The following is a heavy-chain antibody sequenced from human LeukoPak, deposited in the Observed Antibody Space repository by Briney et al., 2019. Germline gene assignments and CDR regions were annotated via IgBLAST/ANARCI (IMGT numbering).Heavy chain of an antibody. J-gene: IGHJ3*02. V-gene: IGHV4-38-2*02. CDR1: GYSISSGYY. CDR2: INHSGST. CDR3: ARRKAKGYYYGSGSYYKDAFDI. D-gene: IGHD3-10*01. Sequence: NASETLSLTCTVSGYSISSGYYWGWIRQPPGKGLEWIGEINHSGSTNYNPSLKSRVTISVDTSKNQFSLKLSSVTAADTAVYYCARRKAKGYYYGSGSYYKDAFDIWGQGTMVTVSS.